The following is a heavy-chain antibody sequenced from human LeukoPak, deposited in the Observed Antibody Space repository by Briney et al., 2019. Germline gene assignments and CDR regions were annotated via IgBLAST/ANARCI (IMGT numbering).Heavy chain of an antibody. V-gene: IGHV3-23*01. J-gene: IGHJ4*02. D-gene: IGHD2-2*01. CDR2: ISASGFST. CDR1: GFTFSSYA. CDR3: ANNYCSSTSCSFDY. Sequence: GGSLRLSCATSGFTFSSYAMSWVRQAPRKGLEWVSLISASGFSTYYADSVKGRFTISRDNSKNTLYLQMNSLRAEDTAVYYCANNYCSSTSCSFDYWGQGTLVTVSS.